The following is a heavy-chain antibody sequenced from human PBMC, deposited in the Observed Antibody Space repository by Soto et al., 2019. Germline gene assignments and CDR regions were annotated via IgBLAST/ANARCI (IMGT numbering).Heavy chain of an antibody. V-gene: IGHV3-21*01. CDR1: GFTFSSYS. Sequence: PGGSLRLSCAASGFTFSSYSMNWVRQVPGKGLEWVSSISSSSSYIYYADSVKGRFTISRDSAKNSLYLQMNSLRAEDTAVYYCARDLLRFLGSDYYYYGMDVWGQGTTVTVSS. CDR3: ARDLLRFLGSDYYYYGMDV. J-gene: IGHJ6*02. D-gene: IGHD3-3*01. CDR2: ISSSSSYI.